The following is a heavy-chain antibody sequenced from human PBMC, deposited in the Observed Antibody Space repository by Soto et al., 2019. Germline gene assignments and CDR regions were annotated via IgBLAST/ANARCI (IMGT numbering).Heavy chain of an antibody. V-gene: IGHV4-59*08. Sequence: QVQLQESGPGLVKPSETLSLTCPVSGGSIPIYYSGWFRQPPGKGLEWIGYIQYNGYSAYNLSLKRRVTMSMDTSKTQFSLMLESVTATDTAVYYCARHGFGSLHGLVDVWGQGTTVIVSS. CDR1: GGSIPIYY. CDR2: IQYNGYS. CDR3: ARHGFGSLHGLVDV. J-gene: IGHJ6*02. D-gene: IGHD3-10*01.